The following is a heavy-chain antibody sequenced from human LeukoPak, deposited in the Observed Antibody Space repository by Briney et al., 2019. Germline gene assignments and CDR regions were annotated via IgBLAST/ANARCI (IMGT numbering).Heavy chain of an antibody. Sequence: ASVKVSCKASGYTFTGYYMHWVRQAPGQGLEWMGWINPNSGGTNYAQKFQGRVTMTRDTSISTAYMELSRLRSDDTAVYYCARDETSGIVGAYDYWGQGTLVTVSS. V-gene: IGHV1-2*02. CDR2: INPNSGGT. D-gene: IGHD1-26*01. CDR1: GYTFTGYY. CDR3: ARDETSGIVGAYDY. J-gene: IGHJ4*02.